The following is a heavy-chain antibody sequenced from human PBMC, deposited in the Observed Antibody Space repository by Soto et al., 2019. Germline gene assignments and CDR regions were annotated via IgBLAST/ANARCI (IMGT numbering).Heavy chain of an antibody. Sequence: QVQLVQSGSEVKKPGASVKVSCKTSGYTFIDYGISWVRQAPGQGPEWMGWISAYNGNKKYAERVQDRVTMTTATAPSTALWELGSLRPGDAAVYYCARQDYCTTSSSYAAPQAYSGQGNVVTVSS. CDR2: ISAYNGNK. D-gene: IGHD2-8*01. J-gene: IGHJ4*02. CDR3: ARQDYCTTSSSYAAPQAY. CDR1: GYTFIDYG. V-gene: IGHV1-18*04.